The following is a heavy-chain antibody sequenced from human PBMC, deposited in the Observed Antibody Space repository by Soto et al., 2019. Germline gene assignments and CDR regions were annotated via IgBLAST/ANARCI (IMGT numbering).Heavy chain of an antibody. D-gene: IGHD6-19*01. CDR1: GYSFTSYW. Sequence: GESLKISCKGSGYSFTSYWISWVRQMPGKGLEWMGRIDPSDSYTNYSPSFQGHVTISADKSISTAYLQWSSLKASDTAMYYRARQGGGSSGSDYYYGMDVWGQGTTVTVS. V-gene: IGHV5-10-1*01. J-gene: IGHJ6*02. CDR2: IDPSDSYT. CDR3: ARQGGGSSGSDYYYGMDV.